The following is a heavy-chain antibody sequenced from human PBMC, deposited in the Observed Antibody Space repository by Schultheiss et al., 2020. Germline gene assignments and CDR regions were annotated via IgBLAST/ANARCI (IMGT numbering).Heavy chain of an antibody. Sequence: GGSLRLSCKGSGYNFTTYWIGWVRQLPGKGLEWMGIIYPGGSNTRYSPSFQGQVTISADKSINTAYLQWSSLKASDTAMYYCARLSDSLLPNDIWGQGTMVTVSS. J-gene: IGHJ3*02. CDR3: ARLSDSLLPNDI. CDR1: GYNFTTYW. V-gene: IGHV5-51*01. CDR2: IYPGGSNT. D-gene: IGHD2-21*01.